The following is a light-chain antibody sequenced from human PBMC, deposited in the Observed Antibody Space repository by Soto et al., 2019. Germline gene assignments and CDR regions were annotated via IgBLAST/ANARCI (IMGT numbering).Light chain of an antibody. CDR2: EVT. J-gene: IGLJ2*01. CDR1: SGDVGHYNY. V-gene: IGLV2-8*01. Sequence: QSALTQPPSASGSLGQSVTISCTGTSGDVGHYNYVSWYQQQPGKAPKLMIYEVTKRPSGVPDRFSGSKSGNTASLTVSGLQAEDEADYYCSSYVDSFSVIFGGGTKVTVL. CDR3: SSYVDSFSVI.